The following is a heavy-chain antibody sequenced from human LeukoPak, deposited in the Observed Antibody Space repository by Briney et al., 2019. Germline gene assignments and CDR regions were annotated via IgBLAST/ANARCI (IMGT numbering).Heavy chain of an antibody. J-gene: IGHJ5*02. CDR3: ARRIAGDAA. CDR2: INHSGST. V-gene: IGHV4-34*01. CDR1: GGSFSGYY. D-gene: IGHD2-21*01. Sequence: TSETLSLTCAVYGGSFSGYYWSWIRQPPGKGLEWIGEINHSGSTNYNPALKSRVTISVDTSSNQFSLQLSSVPAPDTAVYYCARRIAGDAAWGQGQLVPVSS.